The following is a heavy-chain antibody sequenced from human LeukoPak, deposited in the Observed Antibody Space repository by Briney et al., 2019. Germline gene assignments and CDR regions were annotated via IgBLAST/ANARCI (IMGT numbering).Heavy chain of an antibody. V-gene: IGHV3-21*01. D-gene: IGHD1-26*01. CDR1: GFTFSSYS. J-gene: IGHJ1*01. Sequence: GGSLRLSCAASGFTFSSYSMNWVRQAPGKGLEWVSSISSSSSYIYYTDSVKGRFTISRDNAKNSLYLQMNSLRAEDTAVYYCARVRSGSYYVPEYFQHWGQGTLVTVSS. CDR3: ARVRSGSYYVPEYFQH. CDR2: ISSSSSYI.